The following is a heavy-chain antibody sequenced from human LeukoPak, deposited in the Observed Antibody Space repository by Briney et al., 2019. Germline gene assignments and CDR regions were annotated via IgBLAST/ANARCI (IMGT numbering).Heavy chain of an antibody. CDR1: GFTFSSYS. CDR3: TTDVFWVTTNFDY. V-gene: IGHV3-15*01. D-gene: IGHD4-17*01. Sequence: PGGSLRLSCAASGFTFSSYSMNWVRQAPGKGLEWVGRIKSKTDGGTTDYAAPVKGRFTISRDDSKNTLYLQMNSLKTEDTAVYYCTTDVFWVTTNFDYWGQGTLVTVSS. CDR2: IKSKTDGGTT. J-gene: IGHJ4*02.